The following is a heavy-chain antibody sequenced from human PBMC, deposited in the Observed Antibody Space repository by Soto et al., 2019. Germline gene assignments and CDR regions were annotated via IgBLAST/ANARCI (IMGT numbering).Heavy chain of an antibody. CDR3: ANRTVGWSFDL. CDR1: GFTFSSYA. D-gene: IGHD4-17*01. CDR2: ISGSGGST. V-gene: IGHV3-23*01. Sequence: EVQLLESGGGLVQPGGSLRLSCAASGFTFSSYAMNWVRQAPGKGLEWVSVISGSGGSTYYADAVKGRFTISRDNSKNPLYLQMTSLRAEDTAVYSGANRTVGWSFDLWGVAPWSLSPQ. J-gene: IGHJ2*01.